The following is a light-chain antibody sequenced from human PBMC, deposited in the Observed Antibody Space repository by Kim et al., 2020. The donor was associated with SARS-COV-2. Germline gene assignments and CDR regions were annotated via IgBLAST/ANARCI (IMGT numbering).Light chain of an antibody. V-gene: IGLV2-8*01. CDR1: SSDLAGYNY. Sequence: QSALTQPPSASGSPGQSVTISCTGTSSDLAGYNYVSWHQQHPGKAPKLIIYDVNKRPSGVPDRFSGSKSGSTASLTVSGLQAEDEADYYCSSYAGRSFGGGTKLTVL. CDR2: DVN. CDR3: SSYAGRS. J-gene: IGLJ2*01.